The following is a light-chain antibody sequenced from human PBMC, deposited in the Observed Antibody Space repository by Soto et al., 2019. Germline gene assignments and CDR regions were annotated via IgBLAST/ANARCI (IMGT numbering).Light chain of an antibody. CDR1: QSVSSSF. Sequence: ETVLAQSPGTLSLSPGERATLSCRASQSVSSSFLAWYQQKPGQAPRLLIYGASSRATGIPDRFSGSGSGPDFTLTISRLEPEDFAVYSCQENDTTPRYTFGQGTGLEIK. CDR3: QENDTTPRYT. V-gene: IGKV3-20*01. J-gene: IGKJ2*01. CDR2: GAS.